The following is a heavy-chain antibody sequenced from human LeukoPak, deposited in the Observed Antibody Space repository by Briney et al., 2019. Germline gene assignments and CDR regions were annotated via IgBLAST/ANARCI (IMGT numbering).Heavy chain of an antibody. D-gene: IGHD3-3*01. Sequence: GGSLRLSVQASDFTFITYGITGFRKAPGKGLSGFSYFSSSSSTIYYADSVKGRFTISRDNAKNSLYLQMNSLRAEDTAVYYCARTYYDFWSGYYAPYYYYYYMDVWGKGTTVTVSS. CDR1: DFTFITYG. CDR3: ARTYYDFWSGYYAPYYYYYYMDV. CDR2: FSSSSSTI. V-gene: IGHV3-48*04. J-gene: IGHJ6*03.